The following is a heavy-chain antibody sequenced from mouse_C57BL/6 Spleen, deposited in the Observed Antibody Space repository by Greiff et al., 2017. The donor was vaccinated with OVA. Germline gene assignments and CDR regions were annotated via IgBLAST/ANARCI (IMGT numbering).Heavy chain of an antibody. Sequence: QVQLQQPGAELVKPGASVKLSCKASGYTFTSYWMQWVKQRPGRGLGWIGAIDPSDSYTNYNQNFKGKAQLTVDTSSSTAYMQLSSLTSEDSAVYYCAPIYYDYDKWFAYWGQGTLVTVSA. CDR2: IDPSDSYT. CDR1: GYTFTSYW. J-gene: IGHJ3*01. CDR3: APIYYDYDKWFAY. D-gene: IGHD2-4*01. V-gene: IGHV1-50*01.